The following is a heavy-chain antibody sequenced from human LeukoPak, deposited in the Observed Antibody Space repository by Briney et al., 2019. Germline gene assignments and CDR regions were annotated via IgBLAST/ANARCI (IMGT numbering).Heavy chain of an antibody. J-gene: IGHJ4*02. CDR1: GFTFSNYW. D-gene: IGHD3-22*01. Sequence: PGGSLRLSCAASGFTFSNYWMSWVRQAPGKGLEWVANIKQDGSEKYYVDSVKGRFTISRDNAKNSLYLQMNSLRAEGTAVYYCATTSGTYYYDSSGYYASVQGLFDYWGQGTLVTVSS. V-gene: IGHV3-7*01. CDR3: ATTSGTYYYDSSGYYASVQGLFDY. CDR2: IKQDGSEK.